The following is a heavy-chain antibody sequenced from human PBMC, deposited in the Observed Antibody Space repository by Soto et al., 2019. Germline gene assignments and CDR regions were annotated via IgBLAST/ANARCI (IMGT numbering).Heavy chain of an antibody. CDR2: IYYSGST. D-gene: IGHD3-16*01. J-gene: IGHJ5*02. V-gene: IGHV4-31*03. CDR3: ARAISDHHWALQFDP. Sequence: SETLSLTCTVSGGSISSGGYYWSWIRQHPGKGLEWIGYIYYSGSTYYNPSLKSRVTISVDTSKNQFSLKLSSVTAAVTAVYSCARAISDHHWALQFDPWGKGTLVTVSS. CDR1: GGSISSGGYY.